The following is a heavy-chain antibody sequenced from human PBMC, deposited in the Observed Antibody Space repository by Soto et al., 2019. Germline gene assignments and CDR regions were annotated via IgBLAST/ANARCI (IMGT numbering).Heavy chain of an antibody. J-gene: IGHJ4*02. Sequence: PGGSLRLSCAASGFTFSSYSMNWVRQAPGKGLEWVSSISSSSSYIYYADSVKGRFTISRDNAKNSLYLQMNSLRAEDTAVYYCAKFRDILTGYRPFDYWGQGTLVTVSS. D-gene: IGHD3-9*01. CDR2: ISSSSSYI. CDR3: AKFRDILTGYRPFDY. CDR1: GFTFSSYS. V-gene: IGHV3-21*01.